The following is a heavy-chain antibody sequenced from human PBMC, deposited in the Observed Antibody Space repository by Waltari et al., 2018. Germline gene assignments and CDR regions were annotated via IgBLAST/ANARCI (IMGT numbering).Heavy chain of an antibody. CDR1: GFSFSTYW. CDR3: ARDWEGERPNFDY. V-gene: IGHV3-7*01. Sequence: EVQLVESGGGLVEPGGSLRLSCVASGFSFSTYWMSWVRQAPGKGLEWVADINQDGSKKYYIGSMKGRFTISRDNAKSSVYLEMNSLRGDDTAVYYCARDWEGERPNFDYWGQGILVTVSS. J-gene: IGHJ4*02. D-gene: IGHD1-26*01. CDR2: INQDGSKK.